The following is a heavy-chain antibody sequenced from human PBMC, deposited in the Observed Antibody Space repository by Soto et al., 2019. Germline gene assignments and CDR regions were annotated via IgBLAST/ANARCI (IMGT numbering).Heavy chain of an antibody. CDR2: INHSGST. Sequence: SETLSLTCAVYCGSFSGYYWSWIRQPPGKGLEWIGEINHSGSTNYNPSLKSRVTISVDTSKNQFSLKLSSVTAADTAVYYCARDGCSGGSCSSYYYYGMDVWGQGTTVTVSS. CDR1: CGSFSGYY. CDR3: ARDGCSGGSCSSYYYYGMDV. J-gene: IGHJ6*02. D-gene: IGHD2-15*01. V-gene: IGHV4-34*01.